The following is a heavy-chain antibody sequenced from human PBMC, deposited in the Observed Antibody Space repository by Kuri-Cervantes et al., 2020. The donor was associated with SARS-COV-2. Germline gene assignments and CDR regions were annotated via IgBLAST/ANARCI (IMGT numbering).Heavy chain of an antibody. CDR2: IYPGDSDT. Sequence: GASLKISCKGSGYSFTSYWIGWVRQMPGKGLEWMGIIYPGDSDTRYSPSFQGQVTISADKSISTAYLQWSSLKASDTAMYYCARLSGAYSSSDDFDYRGQGTLVTVSS. J-gene: IGHJ4*02. D-gene: IGHD6-6*01. V-gene: IGHV5-51*01. CDR3: ARLSGAYSSSDDFDY. CDR1: GYSFTSYW.